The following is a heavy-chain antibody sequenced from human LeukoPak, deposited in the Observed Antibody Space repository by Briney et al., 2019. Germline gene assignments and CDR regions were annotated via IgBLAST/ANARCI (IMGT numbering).Heavy chain of an antibody. D-gene: IGHD6-6*01. CDR1: GFTFSSYS. J-gene: IGHJ5*02. CDR2: ISSSSSTI. V-gene: IGHV3-48*01. Sequence: GGSLRLSCAASGFTFSSYSMNWVRQAPGKGLEWVSYISSSSSTIYYADSVKGRFTISRDNAKNSLYLQMNSLRAEDTAVYYFAKLSSSSWFDPWGQGTLVTVSS. CDR3: AKLSSSSWFDP.